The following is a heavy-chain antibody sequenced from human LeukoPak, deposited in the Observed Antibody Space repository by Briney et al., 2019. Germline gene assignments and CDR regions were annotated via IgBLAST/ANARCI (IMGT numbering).Heavy chain of an antibody. CDR1: GGSISGDF. Sequence: SETLSLTCTVSGGSISGDFWSWIRQSPGKGLEWIGYIHYTGSTNYNPSLKSRVTISVDTSKNQFSLRLTSVTAADTAVYYCARDRPLGTGDVFDVWGQGTMVSASS. CDR3: ARDRPLGTGDVFDV. V-gene: IGHV4-59*01. D-gene: IGHD1-14*01. CDR2: IHYTGST. J-gene: IGHJ3*01.